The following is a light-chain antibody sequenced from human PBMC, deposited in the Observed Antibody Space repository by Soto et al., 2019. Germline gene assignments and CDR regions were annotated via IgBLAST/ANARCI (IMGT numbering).Light chain of an antibody. CDR3: QQSSNCSCT. J-gene: IGKJ3*01. Sequence: EIVLTQSPATLSLSPGERATLSCRASQSVSSYLAWYQQKPGQAPRLLIYDASNMATGIPARFSGSGSGTDFSLPISSLEPEDFAVYYCQQSSNCSCTFGPGTKVDIK. CDR1: QSVSSY. CDR2: DAS. V-gene: IGKV3-11*01.